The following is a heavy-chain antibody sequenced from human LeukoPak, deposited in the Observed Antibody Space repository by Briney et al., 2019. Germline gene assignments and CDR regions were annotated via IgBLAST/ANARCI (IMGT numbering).Heavy chain of an antibody. D-gene: IGHD3-22*01. J-gene: IGHJ4*02. CDR1: GDTFTIYA. CDR3: ARGKDYYDSSGYAPNDY. Sequence: VASVNVSFKASGDTFTIYAISWVRQAPGQGLEWMGGIIPIFGTANYAQKFQGRVTITADESTSTAYMELSSLRSEDTAVYYCARGKDYYDSSGYAPNDYWGQGTLVTVSS. V-gene: IGHV1-69*13. CDR2: IIPIFGTA.